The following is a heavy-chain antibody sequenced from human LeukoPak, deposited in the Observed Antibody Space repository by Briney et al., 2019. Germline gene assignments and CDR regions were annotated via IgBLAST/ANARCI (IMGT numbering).Heavy chain of an antibody. V-gene: IGHV4-39*07. CDR2: IYYSGST. CDR3: ARSIAAAESGY. CDR1: GGSISSSSYY. Sequence: SETLSLTCTVSGGSISSSSYYWGWIRQPPGKGLEWIGSIYYSGSTYYNPSLKSRVTISVDTSKNQFSLKLSSVTAADTAVYYCARSIAAAESGYWGQGTLVTVSS. J-gene: IGHJ4*02. D-gene: IGHD6-13*01.